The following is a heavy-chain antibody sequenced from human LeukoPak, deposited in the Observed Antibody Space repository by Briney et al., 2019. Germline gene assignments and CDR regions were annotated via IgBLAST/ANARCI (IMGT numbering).Heavy chain of an antibody. Sequence: GGSLRLSCAASGFTFSSYTMNWVRQAPGKGLEWVSSISSSSVYIYYADSVKGRFTISRDNAKNSLYLQMNSLRAEDTAVYYCATYTYLRYSGNADAFDIWGQGTMVTVSS. CDR1: GFTFSSYT. V-gene: IGHV3-21*01. J-gene: IGHJ3*02. D-gene: IGHD5-12*01. CDR2: ISSSSVYI. CDR3: ATYTYLRYSGNADAFDI.